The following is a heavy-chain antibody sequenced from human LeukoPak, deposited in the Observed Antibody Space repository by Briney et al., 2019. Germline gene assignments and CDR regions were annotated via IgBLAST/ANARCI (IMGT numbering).Heavy chain of an antibody. J-gene: IGHJ6*02. V-gene: IGHV1-2*02. CDR2: INPNSGGT. CDR3: ARGEVAANEYGRDV. CDR1: GYTFTGYY. D-gene: IGHD2-15*01. Sequence: GASVKVSCKASGYTFTGYYMHWVRQAPGQGLEWMGWINPNSGGTNYAQKFQGRVTMTRDTSISTAYMELSRLRSDDTAVYYCARGEVAANEYGRDVWGQGTTVTVSS.